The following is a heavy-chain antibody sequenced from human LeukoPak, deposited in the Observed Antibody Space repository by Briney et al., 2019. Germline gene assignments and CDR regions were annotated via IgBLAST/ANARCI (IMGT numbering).Heavy chain of an antibody. D-gene: IGHD3-22*01. CDR1: GYTFTSYY. CDR2: INPSGGST. V-gene: IGHV1-46*01. Sequence: ASVKVSCKASGYTFTSYYMHWVRQAPGQGLEWMRIINPSGGSTSYAQKFQGRVTMTRDTSTNTVYMELSSPRSEDTAVYFCARDGRHDSSGYAYWYFDLWGRGTLVTVSS. J-gene: IGHJ2*01. CDR3: ARDGRHDSSGYAYWYFDL.